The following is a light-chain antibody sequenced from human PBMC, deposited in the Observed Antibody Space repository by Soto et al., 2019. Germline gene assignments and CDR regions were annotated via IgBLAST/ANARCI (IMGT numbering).Light chain of an antibody. J-gene: IGLJ2*01. CDR3: SSFTISDTLVV. V-gene: IGLV2-14*03. CDR1: SSDVGGYNF. Sequence: QSALTQPASVSGSPGQSITISCTGTSSDVGGYNFVSWYQHHPAKAPKLMIYDVSNRPSGVSNRFSGSKSGNTASLTISGLQAEDEAHYYCSSFTISDTLVVFGGGTKLTVL. CDR2: DVS.